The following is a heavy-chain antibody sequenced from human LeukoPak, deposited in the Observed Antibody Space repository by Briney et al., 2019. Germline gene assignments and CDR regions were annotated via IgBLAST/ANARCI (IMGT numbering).Heavy chain of an antibody. Sequence: SETLSLTXAVYGGSFSGYYWSWIRQPPGKGLEWMGEINHSGSTNYNPSLKSQVTISVDTSKNQFSLKLSSVTAADTAVYYCARIDTAMVYPFDYWGQGTLVTVSS. V-gene: IGHV4-34*01. CDR3: ARIDTAMVYPFDY. CDR2: INHSGST. D-gene: IGHD5-18*01. J-gene: IGHJ4*02. CDR1: GGSFSGYY.